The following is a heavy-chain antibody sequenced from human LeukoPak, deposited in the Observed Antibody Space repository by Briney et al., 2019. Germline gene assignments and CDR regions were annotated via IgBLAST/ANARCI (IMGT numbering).Heavy chain of an antibody. D-gene: IGHD3-22*01. CDR1: GFTVSSNY. V-gene: IGHV3-66*01. J-gene: IGHJ4*02. Sequence: PGGSLRLSCAASGFTVSSNYMSWVRQAPGKGLEWVSAIYSGGSTYYADSVKGRFTISRDNSKNTLYLQMNSLRAEDTAVYYCARVFSGYSCDYWGQGTLVTVSS. CDR3: ARVFSGYSCDY. CDR2: IYSGGST.